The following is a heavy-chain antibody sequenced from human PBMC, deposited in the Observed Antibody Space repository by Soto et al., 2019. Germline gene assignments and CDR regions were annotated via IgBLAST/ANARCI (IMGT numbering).Heavy chain of an antibody. V-gene: IGHV1-46*01. D-gene: IGHD2-15*01. Sequence: ASVKVSCKASGYTFTYYNMYWVRHAPGQGLEWMGIIDPSGGSTTYAQKFQGRITMTRDTSTSTVYMELSSLRSEDTAVYYCARARGVAFHFDYSGQGTLVTVSS. CDR1: GYTFTYYN. CDR3: ARARGVAFHFDY. CDR2: IDPSGGST. J-gene: IGHJ4*02.